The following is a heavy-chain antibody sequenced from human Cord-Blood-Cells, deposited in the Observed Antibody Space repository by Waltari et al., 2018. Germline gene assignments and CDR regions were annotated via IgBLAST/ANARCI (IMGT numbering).Heavy chain of an antibody. D-gene: IGHD5-18*01. CDR1: GGSFSGYY. CDR3: ARRRDWIPLDY. V-gene: IGHV4-34*01. Sequence: QVQLQQWGAGLLKPSETLSLTCAVYGGSFSGYYWSWIRQPPGKGLEWIGEINHSGSTNENPSLKSGVTISVDTAKNQFSLKLSSVTAADTAVYYCARRRDWIPLDYWGQGTLVTVSS. J-gene: IGHJ4*02. CDR2: INHSGST.